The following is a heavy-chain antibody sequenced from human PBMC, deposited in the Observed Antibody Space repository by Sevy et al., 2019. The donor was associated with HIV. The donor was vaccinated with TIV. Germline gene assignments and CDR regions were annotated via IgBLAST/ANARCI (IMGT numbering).Heavy chain of an antibody. V-gene: IGHV3-7*01. J-gene: IGHJ4*02. CDR3: AREGDAGFDF. Sequence: GGSLRLSCVVSGFTFSRSWMSWVRQAPGKGLEWVANIKEDGSEKYYVDSVKGRFTISRDNAKNSLYLQMNSLRAEDTAVYYCAREGDAGFDFWGQGTLVTVSS. CDR2: IKEDGSEK. CDR1: GFTFSRSW.